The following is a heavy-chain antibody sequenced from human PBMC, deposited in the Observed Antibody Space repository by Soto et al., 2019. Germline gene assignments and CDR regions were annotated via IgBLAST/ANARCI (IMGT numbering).Heavy chain of an antibody. V-gene: IGHV3-53*01. CDR2: IYYSGST. J-gene: IGHJ6*02. Sequence: SCTVSGASLCRHYWSWIRQPPGKGLEWIGYIYYSGSTYYADSVKGRFTISRDNSKNTMYLQMNSLRAEDTAVYYCAKARPGYYGMDVLGQGTTVTVSS. CDR3: AKARPGYYGMDV. CDR1: GASLCRHY.